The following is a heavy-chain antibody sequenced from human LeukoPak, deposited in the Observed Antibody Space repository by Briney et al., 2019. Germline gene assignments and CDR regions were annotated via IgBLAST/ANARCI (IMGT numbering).Heavy chain of an antibody. J-gene: IGHJ4*02. CDR2: INAGNGNT. CDR1: GYTFTSYA. CDR3: ATAKEGYRYFDY. D-gene: IGHD5-24*01. Sequence: GASVKVSCKASGYTFTSYAMHWVRQAPGQRLEWMGWINAGNGNTKYSQKFQGRVTITRDTSASTAYMELSSLRSEDTAVYYCATAKEGYRYFDYWGQGTLVTVSS. V-gene: IGHV1-3*01.